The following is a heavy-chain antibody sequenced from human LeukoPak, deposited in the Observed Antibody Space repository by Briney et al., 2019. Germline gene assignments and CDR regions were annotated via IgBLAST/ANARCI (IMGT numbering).Heavy chain of an antibody. Sequence: PGRSLRLSCAASGFTFSSYAMHWVRQAPGKGLEWVAVISYGGSNKYYADSVKGRFTISRDNSKNTLYLQMNSLRADDTAVYYCARDGGSYRSDIWGQGTMVPVSS. CDR2: ISYGGSNK. V-gene: IGHV3-30*04. CDR3: ARDGGSYRSDI. J-gene: IGHJ3*02. D-gene: IGHD2-15*01. CDR1: GFTFSSYA.